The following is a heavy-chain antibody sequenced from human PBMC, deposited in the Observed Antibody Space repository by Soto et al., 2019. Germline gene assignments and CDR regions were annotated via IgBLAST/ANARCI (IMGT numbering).Heavy chain of an antibody. CDR1: GFTFSSYS. V-gene: IGHV3-21*01. CDR2: ISSSSSYI. CDR3: ARDDEWSFFDI. Sequence: EVQLVESGGGLVKPGGSLRLSCAASGFTFSSYSMNWVRQAPGKGLEWVSSISSSSSYIYYAGSVKGRFTISRDNAKNSLYLQMTSLRAEDTAVYYCARDDEWSFFDIWGQGTMVTVSS. J-gene: IGHJ3*02. D-gene: IGHD3-3*01.